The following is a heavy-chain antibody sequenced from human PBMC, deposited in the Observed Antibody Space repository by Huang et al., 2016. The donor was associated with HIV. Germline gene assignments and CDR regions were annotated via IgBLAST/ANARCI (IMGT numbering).Heavy chain of an antibody. CDR3: ARGGGIQLWLLGYYYMDV. CDR2: ISVYNGNT. D-gene: IGHD5-18*01. V-gene: IGHV1-18*01. Sequence: QVQLVQSGAEVKKPGASMKVSCKASGYTFSSFGISWVRQAPGQGLEWGGWISVYNGNTKFAQKFQGRLTMTTDTSTSTAYMELRSLRSDDTAVYYCARGGGIQLWLLGYYYMDVWGNGTTVTVSS. CDR1: GYTFSSFG. J-gene: IGHJ6*03.